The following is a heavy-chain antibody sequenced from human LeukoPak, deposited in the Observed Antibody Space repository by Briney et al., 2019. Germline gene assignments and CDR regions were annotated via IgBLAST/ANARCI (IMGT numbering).Heavy chain of an antibody. CDR3: ARGLTGNRFDP. J-gene: IGHJ5*02. CDR2: IYTSGST. D-gene: IGHD1-20*01. Sequence: SETLSLTCTVSGGSISTYYWNWIRQPAGKGLEWIGHIYTSGSTNYNPSLKSRVTMSVDTSKNQFSLKLSSVTAADTAVYYCARGLTGNRFDPWGQGTLVTVSS. CDR1: GGSISTYY. V-gene: IGHV4-4*07.